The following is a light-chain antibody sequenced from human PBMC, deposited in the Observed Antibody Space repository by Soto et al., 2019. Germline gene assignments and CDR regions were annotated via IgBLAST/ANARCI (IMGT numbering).Light chain of an antibody. CDR2: KAS. V-gene: IGKV1-5*03. Sequence: DIHMTXSPSTLSASVGDRVTITCRASQSISSWLAWYQQKPGKAPKLLIYKASSLESGVPSRFSGSGSGTEFTLTISSLQPDDFATYYCQQYNSYWTFGQGTKVEIK. CDR3: QQYNSYWT. CDR1: QSISSW. J-gene: IGKJ1*01.